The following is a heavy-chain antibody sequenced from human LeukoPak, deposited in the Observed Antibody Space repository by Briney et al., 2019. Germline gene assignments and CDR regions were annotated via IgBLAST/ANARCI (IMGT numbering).Heavy chain of an antibody. CDR2: INHSGIT. J-gene: IGHJ3*02. V-gene: IGHV4-34*01. D-gene: IGHD2-21*02. CDR3: ARRRLFLAHAFDI. Sequence: SETLSVTSAVDDGSFSGYHWIWIRQPPGKGREWIGEINHSGITYYNPFLHSRVTISVDPSKSQFSLQLSSVTAADTAVYYCARRRLFLAHAFDIWGQGTMVTVSS. CDR1: DGSFSGYH.